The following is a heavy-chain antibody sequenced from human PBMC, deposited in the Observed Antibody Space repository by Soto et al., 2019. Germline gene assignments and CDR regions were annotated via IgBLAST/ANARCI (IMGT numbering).Heavy chain of an antibody. CDR1: GGSFSGYY. CDR3: ARRSWSKKWLVPGPGYYFDY. Sequence: SETLSLTCAVYGGSFSGYYWSWIRQPPGKGLEWIGAINNSGSTNYNPSLKSRVTISVDTSKNQFSLKLSSVTAADTAVYDCARRSWSKKWLVPGPGYYFDYWGQGTLVTVSS. J-gene: IGHJ4*02. D-gene: IGHD6-19*01. V-gene: IGHV4-34*01. CDR2: INNSGST.